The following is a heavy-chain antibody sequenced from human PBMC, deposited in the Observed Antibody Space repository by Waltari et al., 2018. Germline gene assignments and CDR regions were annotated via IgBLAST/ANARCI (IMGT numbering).Heavy chain of an antibody. D-gene: IGHD6-19*01. CDR2: ISYDGSNK. V-gene: IGHV3-30*01. CDR1: GFTFSSYA. Sequence: QVQLVESGGGVVQPGRSLRLSCAASGFTFSSYAMHWVRQAPGKVLEWVAVISYDGSNKYYADSVKGRFTISRDNSKNTLYLQMNSLRAEDTAVYYCAKAENFDYWGQGTLVTVSS. CDR3: AKAENFDY. J-gene: IGHJ4*02.